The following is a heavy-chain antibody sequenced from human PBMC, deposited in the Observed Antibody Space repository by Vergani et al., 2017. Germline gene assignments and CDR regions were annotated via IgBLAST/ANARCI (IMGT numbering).Heavy chain of an antibody. D-gene: IGHD1-7*01. Sequence: QVQLVESGGGVVQPGRSLRLSCAASGFTFSSYGMHWVRQAPGKGLEWVAVISYDGSNKYYADSVKGRFTISRDNSKNTLYLQMNSLRAEDTAVYYCAEDQDGINWNFLYYYYGMDVWGQGTTVTVSS. CDR1: GFTFSSYG. CDR3: AEDQDGINWNFLYYYYGMDV. J-gene: IGHJ6*02. V-gene: IGHV3-30*18. CDR2: ISYDGSNK.